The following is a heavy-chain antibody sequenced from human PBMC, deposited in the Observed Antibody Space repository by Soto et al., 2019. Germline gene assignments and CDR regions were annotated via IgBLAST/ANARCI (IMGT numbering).Heavy chain of an antibody. D-gene: IGHD6-19*01. CDR1: GYTFTSYG. CDR2: ISAYNGNT. V-gene: IGHV1-18*01. J-gene: IGHJ6*01. CDR3: ARGLAVALGDV. Sequence: QVQLVQSGAEVKKPGASVKVSCKASGYTFTSYGISWVRQAPGQGLEWMGWISAYNGNTKYAQKHEHRVTMATDTSTSTAYMELKSLGYDATAVYYCARGLAVALGDVWGQGTTVTVSS.